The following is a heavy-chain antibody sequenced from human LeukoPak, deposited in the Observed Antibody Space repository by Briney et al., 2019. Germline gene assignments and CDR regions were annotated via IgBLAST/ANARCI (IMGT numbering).Heavy chain of an antibody. D-gene: IGHD5-12*01. J-gene: IGHJ3*02. CDR3: ARGRQWLPGAFDI. Sequence: SETLSLTCTVSGYSISSGYYWGWIRQPPGKGLEWIGSIYHSGSTYYNPSLKSRVTISVDTSKNQFSLKLSSVTAADTAVYYCARGRQWLPGAFDIWGQGTMVTVSS. CDR1: GYSISSGYY. V-gene: IGHV4-38-2*02. CDR2: IYHSGST.